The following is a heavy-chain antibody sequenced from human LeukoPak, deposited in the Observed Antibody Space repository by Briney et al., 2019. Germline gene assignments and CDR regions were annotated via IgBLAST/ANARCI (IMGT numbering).Heavy chain of an antibody. J-gene: IGHJ4*02. D-gene: IGHD2-2*01. CDR2: IYYSGST. V-gene: IGHV4-31*03. CDR3: ASSPADIVVVPAAIQFDY. Sequence: KSSQTLSLTCTVSGGSISSGGYYWSWIRQHPGKGLEWIGYIYYSGSTYYNPSLKSRVTISVDMSKNQFSLKLSSVTAADTAVYYCASSPADIVVVPAAIQFDYWGQGTLVTVSS. CDR1: GGSISSGGYY.